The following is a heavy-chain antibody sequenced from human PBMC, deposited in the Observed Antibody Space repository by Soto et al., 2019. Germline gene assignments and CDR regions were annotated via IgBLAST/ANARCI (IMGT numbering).Heavy chain of an antibody. CDR1: GYTFSSYG. D-gene: IGHD5-12*01. V-gene: IGHV3-30*18. J-gene: IGHJ4*02. CDR3: AKGGVEMATILTYLDY. Sequence: QVQLVESGGGVVQPGRSLRLSCAASGYTFSSYGMHWVRQAPGKGLEWVAVISYDGSNKYYADSVKGRFTISRDNSKNTLYLQMNSLRAEDTAVYHCAKGGVEMATILTYLDYWGQGTLVTVSS. CDR2: ISYDGSNK.